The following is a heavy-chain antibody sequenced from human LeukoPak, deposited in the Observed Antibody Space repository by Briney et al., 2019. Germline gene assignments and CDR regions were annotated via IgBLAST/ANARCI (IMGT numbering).Heavy chain of an antibody. J-gene: IGHJ3*02. Sequence: SETLSLTCTVSGVSISSGGYFWSWIRQPAGKGLEWIGRFYVSGSTNYNPSLQSRVTISVDTSKNHFSLKLTAVTAADTAVYYCAVGNCPTTSCYPGVAFDIWGQGTMVTVSS. V-gene: IGHV4-61*02. CDR3: AVGNCPTTSCYPGVAFDI. CDR1: GVSISSGGYF. CDR2: FYVSGST. D-gene: IGHD2-2*01.